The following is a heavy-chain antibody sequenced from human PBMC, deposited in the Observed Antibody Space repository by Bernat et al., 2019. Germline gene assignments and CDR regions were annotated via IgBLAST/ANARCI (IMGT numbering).Heavy chain of an antibody. CDR2: INHSGST. CDR3: ARGGGLWFGELLNWFDP. J-gene: IGHJ5*02. V-gene: IGHV4-34*01. D-gene: IGHD3-10*01. Sequence: QVQLQQWGAGLLKPSETLSLTCAVYGGSFSGYYWSWIRQPPGKGLEWIGEINHSGSTNYNPSLKSRVTISVDTSKNQFSLKLSSVTAADTAVYYCARGGGLWFGELLNWFDPWGQGTLVTVSS. CDR1: GGSFSGYY.